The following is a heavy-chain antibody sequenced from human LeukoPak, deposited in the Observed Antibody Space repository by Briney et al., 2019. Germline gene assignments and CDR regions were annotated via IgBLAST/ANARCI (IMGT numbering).Heavy chain of an antibody. CDR1: GGTFSSYA. J-gene: IGHJ3*02. CDR2: IIPIFGTA. Sequence: VASVKVSCKASGGTFSSYAISWVRQAPGQGLEWMGGIIPIFGTANYAQKFQGRVTITADKSTSTAYMELSSLRSEDTAVYYCAHAGYCSGGSCHDAFDIWGQGTMVTVSS. D-gene: IGHD2-15*01. CDR3: AHAGYCSGGSCHDAFDI. V-gene: IGHV1-69*06.